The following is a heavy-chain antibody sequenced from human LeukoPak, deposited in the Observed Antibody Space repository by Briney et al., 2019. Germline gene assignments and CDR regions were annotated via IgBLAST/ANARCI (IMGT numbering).Heavy chain of an antibody. V-gene: IGHV3-23*01. J-gene: IGHJ4*02. CDR3: AKARHSGYDLCDY. Sequence: GGSLRLSCAASGFTFSSYAMSWVRQAPGKGLEWVSAISGSGGSTYYAGSVKGRFTISRDNSKNTLYLQMNSLRAEDTAVYYCAKARHSGYDLCDYWGQGTLVTVSS. CDR1: GFTFSSYA. CDR2: ISGSGGST. D-gene: IGHD5-12*01.